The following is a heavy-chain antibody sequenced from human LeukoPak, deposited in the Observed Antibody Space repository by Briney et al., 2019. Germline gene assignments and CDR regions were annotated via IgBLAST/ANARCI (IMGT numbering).Heavy chain of an antibody. Sequence: SETLSLTCTISGGSISSISYYWGWIRQPPGKGLEWIGSIYYSGSTYYNPSLKSRVTISVDTSKNQFSLKLSSVTAADTAVYYCAITHTGSYLGTYYSSPNLFDYWGQGTLVTVSS. D-gene: IGHD3-10*01. J-gene: IGHJ4*02. V-gene: IGHV4-39*01. CDR1: GGSISSISYY. CDR3: AITHTGSYLGTYYSSPNLFDY. CDR2: IYYSGST.